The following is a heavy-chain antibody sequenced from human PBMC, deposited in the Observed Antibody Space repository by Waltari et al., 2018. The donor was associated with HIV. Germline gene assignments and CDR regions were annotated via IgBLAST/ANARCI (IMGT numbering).Heavy chain of an antibody. J-gene: IGHJ4*02. CDR3: ARAYLGAAYYFDV. V-gene: IGHV1-2*04. D-gene: IGHD2-15*01. CDR1: GYTFTDYY. Sequence: QVQLVQSGAEVRKPGASVKVSCRASGYTFTDYYLHWVRQAPGQGLEWMGWINHNSGGTNYAQKVQGWVTMTRDTSISTAYMELSGLKSDDTALYYCARAYLGAAYYFDVWGQGTLVTVSS. CDR2: INHNSGGT.